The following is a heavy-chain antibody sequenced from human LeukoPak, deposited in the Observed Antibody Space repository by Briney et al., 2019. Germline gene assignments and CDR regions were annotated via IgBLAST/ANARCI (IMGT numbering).Heavy chain of an antibody. D-gene: IGHD3-22*01. V-gene: IGHV1-18*01. CDR2: ISAYNGNT. J-gene: IGHJ4*02. CDR1: GYTFTSYG. Sequence: GASVKVSCKASGYTFTSYGISWVRQAPGQGLEWMGWISAYNGNTNYAQKLQGRVTMTRNTSISTAYMGLSSLRSEDTAVYYCARDGAQYYYDSSGYYYYWGQGTLVTVSS. CDR3: ARDGAQYYYDSSGYYYY.